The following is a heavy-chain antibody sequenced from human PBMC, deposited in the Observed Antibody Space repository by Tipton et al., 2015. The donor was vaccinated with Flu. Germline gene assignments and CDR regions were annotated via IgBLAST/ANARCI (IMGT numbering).Heavy chain of an antibody. CDR2: IRQDGNER. Sequence: LSLTCAASGFIFTDYWMAWVRRAPGKGLEWVANIRQDGNERYYVDSVKGRFTISRDNAKNSLFLQMNSLRVEDTADYYCVRKGFGDYWGQGILVTVSS. J-gene: IGHJ4*02. D-gene: IGHD3-10*01. V-gene: IGHV3-7*01. CDR1: GFIFTDYW. CDR3: VRKGFGDY.